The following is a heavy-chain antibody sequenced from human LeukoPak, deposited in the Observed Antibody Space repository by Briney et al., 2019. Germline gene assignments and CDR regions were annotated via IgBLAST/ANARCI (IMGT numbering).Heavy chain of an antibody. V-gene: IGHV3-30*18. J-gene: IGHJ4*02. D-gene: IGHD7-27*01. Sequence: PGGSLRLSCAASGFTFSSYGMHWVRQAPGKGLEWVAVISYDGSNKYYADSVKGRFTISRDNSKNTLYLQMNSLRAEDTAVYYCAKDRDGDPHFDYWGQGTLVTVSS. CDR1: GFTFSSYG. CDR2: ISYDGSNK. CDR3: AKDRDGDPHFDY.